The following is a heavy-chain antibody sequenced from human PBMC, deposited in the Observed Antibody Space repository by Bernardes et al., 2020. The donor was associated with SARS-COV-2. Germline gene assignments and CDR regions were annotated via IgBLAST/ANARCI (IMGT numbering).Heavy chain of an antibody. CDR2: IYYSGST. D-gene: IGHD3-10*01. CDR1: GGSISSYY. J-gene: IGHJ6*02. V-gene: IGHV4-59*01. CDR3: AKVSTYGSAWDV. Sequence: ETLSLTCTVSGGSISSYYWSWIRQPPGKGLEWIGYIYYSGSTNYNPSLKSRVTISVDTSKNQFSLKLSSVTAADTAVYYCAKVSTYGSAWDVWGQGTTVTVSS.